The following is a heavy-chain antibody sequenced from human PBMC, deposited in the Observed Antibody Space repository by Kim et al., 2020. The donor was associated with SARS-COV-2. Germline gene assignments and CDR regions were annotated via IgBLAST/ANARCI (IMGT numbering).Heavy chain of an antibody. D-gene: IGHD3-9*01. CDR3: ARDTSARGILTGYLRPGYYGMDV. V-gene: IGHV4-39*02. CDR2: IYYSGST. Sequence: SETLSLTCTVSGGSISSSSYYWGWIRQPPGKGLEWIGSIYYSGSTYYNPSLKSRVTISVDTSKNQFSLKLSSVTAADTAVYYCARDTSARGILTGYLRPGYYGMDVWGQGTTVTVSS. J-gene: IGHJ6*02. CDR1: GGSISSSSYY.